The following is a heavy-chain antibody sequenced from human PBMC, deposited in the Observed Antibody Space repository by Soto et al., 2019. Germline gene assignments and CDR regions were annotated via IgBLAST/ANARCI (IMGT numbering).Heavy chain of an antibody. V-gene: IGHV4-4*02. Sequence: SETLSLTCAVSSGSISTDYWWSWVRQPPGKGLEWIGEVHRSGTTNYIQSLKSRVTMSVDKSGNQVSLELTSVAAADTAVYYCARFRNWNDRSYYYYYGMDVWGQGTTVTVSS. J-gene: IGHJ6*02. CDR1: SGSISTDYW. CDR3: ARFRNWNDRSYYYYYGMDV. CDR2: VHRSGTT. D-gene: IGHD1-1*01.